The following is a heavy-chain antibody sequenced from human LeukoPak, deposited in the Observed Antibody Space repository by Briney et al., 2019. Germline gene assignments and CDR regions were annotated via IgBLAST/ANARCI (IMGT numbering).Heavy chain of an antibody. CDR3: AKSPGSSAWFFDY. D-gene: IGHD6-19*01. CDR1: GFTFSSYS. J-gene: IGHJ4*02. V-gene: IGHV3-21*04. CDR2: ISSSSSYI. Sequence: GGSLRLSCAASGFTFSSYSMNWVRQAPGKGLEWVSSISSSSSYIYYADSVKGRFTISRDNAKNSLYLQMNSLRGEDTAVYYCAKSPGSSAWFFDYWGQGTLATVSS.